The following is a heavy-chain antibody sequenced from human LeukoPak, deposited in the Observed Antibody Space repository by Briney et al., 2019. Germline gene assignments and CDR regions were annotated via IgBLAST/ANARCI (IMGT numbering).Heavy chain of an antibody. V-gene: IGHV3-30-3*01. CDR1: GFTFSSYA. J-gene: IGHJ4*02. CDR2: ISHDGSNK. CDR3: ARAHGSGNYYYDFDY. D-gene: IGHD3-10*01. Sequence: PGGSLRLSCAASGFTFSSYAMHWVRQAPGKGLEWVAVISHDGSNKYYADSVKGRFTISRDISKNTLYLQMNSLRPEDTAVCYCARAHGSGNYYYDFDYWGQGTLVTVSS.